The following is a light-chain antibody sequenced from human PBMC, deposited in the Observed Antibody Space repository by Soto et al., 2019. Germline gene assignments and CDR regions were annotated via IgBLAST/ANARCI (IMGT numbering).Light chain of an antibody. CDR2: EAS. J-gene: IGKJ1*01. CDR3: QNFDIAPQT. CDR1: QGIRHY. V-gene: IGKV1-27*01. Sequence: DIQMTQSPASLSASVGDRVTITCRASQGIRHYLAWYQQKPGKVPKLLIYEASNLQSGVPSRFRGGGSGTEFTLTISSLQPEDVATYYCQNFDIAPQTFGQGTKVDIK.